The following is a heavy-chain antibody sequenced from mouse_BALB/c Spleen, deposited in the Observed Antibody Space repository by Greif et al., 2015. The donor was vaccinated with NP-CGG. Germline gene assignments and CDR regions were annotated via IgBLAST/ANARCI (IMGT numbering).Heavy chain of an antibody. D-gene: IGHD2-4*01. J-gene: IGHJ3*01. V-gene: IGHV14-3*02. Sequence: VHVKQSGAELVKPGASVKLSCTASGFNIKDTYMHWVKQRPEQGLEWIGRIDPANGNTKYDPKFQGKATITADTSSNTAYLQLSSLTSEDTAVYYCAYYDYDVAYWGQGTLVTVSA. CDR2: IDPANGNT. CDR1: GFNIKDTY. CDR3: AYYDYDVAY.